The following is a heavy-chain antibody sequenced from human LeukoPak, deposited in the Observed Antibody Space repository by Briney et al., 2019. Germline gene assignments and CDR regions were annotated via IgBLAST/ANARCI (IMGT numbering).Heavy chain of an antibody. J-gene: IGHJ4*02. V-gene: IGHV1-18*01. CDR1: GYTFTSYG. Sequence: ASVKVSCKASGYTFTSYGISWVRQAPGQGLEWMGWVSAYNGNTNYAQKLQGRVTMTTDTPTSTAYMELRSLRSDDTAVYYCAMGNNFDFFYFDYWGQGTLVSVSS. CDR3: AMGNNFDFFYFDY. D-gene: IGHD3-9*01. CDR2: VSAYNGNT.